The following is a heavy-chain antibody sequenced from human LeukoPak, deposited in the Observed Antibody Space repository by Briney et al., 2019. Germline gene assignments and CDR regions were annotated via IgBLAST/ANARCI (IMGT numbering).Heavy chain of an antibody. CDR1: GFTFDDYG. J-gene: IGHJ6*03. CDR2: INWNGGST. D-gene: IGHD6-13*01. Sequence: PGGSLRLSCAASGFTFDDYGMSWVRQAPGKGLEWVSGINWNGGSTGYADSVKGRFTISRDNAKNSLYLQMNSLRAEDTAVYYCARAFPSGEQLVHLYYYYYYMDVWGKGTTVTVSS. V-gene: IGHV3-20*04. CDR3: ARAFPSGEQLVHLYYYYYYMDV.